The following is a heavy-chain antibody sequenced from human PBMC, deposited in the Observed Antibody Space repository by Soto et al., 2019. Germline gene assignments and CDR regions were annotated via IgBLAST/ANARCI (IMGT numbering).Heavy chain of an antibody. V-gene: IGHV4-59*08. CDR2: IYYSGST. CDR3: ARPGRDWGALHY. Sequence: QVQLQESGPGLVKLSETLSLTCTVSNDSISTYYWTWIRQPPGKGLEWIGFIYYSGSTNYNHSLQSRVTISVDTSKNQFSLKMNSVTAADTAVYYCARPGRDWGALHYWGQGTLVTVSS. D-gene: IGHD7-27*01. J-gene: IGHJ4*02. CDR1: NDSISTYY.